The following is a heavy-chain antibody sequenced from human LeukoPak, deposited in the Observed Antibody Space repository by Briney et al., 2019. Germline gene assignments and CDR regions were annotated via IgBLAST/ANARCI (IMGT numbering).Heavy chain of an antibody. CDR3: ARDPTNYDILTGYYAFDY. V-gene: IGHV3-30-3*01. CDR1: GFTFSSYA. CDR2: ISYDGSNK. J-gene: IGHJ4*02. Sequence: GRSLRLSCAASGFTFSSYAMHWVRQAPGKGLEWVAVISYDGSNKYYADSVKGRFTISRDNSKNTLYMQMNSLRAEDTAVYYCARDPTNYDILTGYYAFDYWGQGTLVTVSS. D-gene: IGHD3-9*01.